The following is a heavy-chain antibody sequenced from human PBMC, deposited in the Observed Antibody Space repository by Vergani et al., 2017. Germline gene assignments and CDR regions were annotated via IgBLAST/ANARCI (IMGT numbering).Heavy chain of an antibody. CDR2: IKSDGSIT. V-gene: IGHV3-74*01. Sequence: EVQLVESGGGLIHPGGSLRLSCEGSGFSFSGYWMHLVRQSPEKGLVWVSLIKSDGSITNYADSVKGRFTISRDNTKNTLYLQMNSLRAENTAVYYCAKGVATLNYWGQGTLVTVSS. CDR1: GFSFSGYW. J-gene: IGHJ4*02. CDR3: AKGVATLNY. D-gene: IGHD5-12*01.